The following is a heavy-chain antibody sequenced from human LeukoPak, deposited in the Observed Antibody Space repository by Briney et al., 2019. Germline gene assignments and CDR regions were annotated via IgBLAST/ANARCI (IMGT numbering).Heavy chain of an antibody. CDR3: ARVSTVVTPLNYYYYDMDV. CDR1: GYSFTSYW. CDR2: IYPGDSDT. D-gene: IGHD4-23*01. V-gene: IGHV5-51*01. J-gene: IGHJ6*02. Sequence: GESLKISCKGSGYSFTSYWIGWVRQMPGKGLEWMGIIYPGDSDTRYSPSFQGQVTISADKSISTAYLQWSSLKASDTAMYYCARVSTVVTPLNYYYYDMDVWGQGTTVTVSS.